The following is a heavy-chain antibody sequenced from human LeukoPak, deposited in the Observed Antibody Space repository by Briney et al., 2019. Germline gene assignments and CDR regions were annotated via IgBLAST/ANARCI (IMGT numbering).Heavy chain of an antibody. CDR3: AIPYDSSGYYYGDAFDI. Sequence: GGSLRLSCAASGFTFSSYGMHWVRQAPGKGLEWVAFIRYDGSNKYYADSVKGRFTISRDNSKNTLYLQMNSLRAEDTAVYYCAIPYDSSGYYYGDAFDIWGQGTMVTVS. V-gene: IGHV3-30*02. CDR2: IRYDGSNK. D-gene: IGHD3-22*01. J-gene: IGHJ3*02. CDR1: GFTFSSYG.